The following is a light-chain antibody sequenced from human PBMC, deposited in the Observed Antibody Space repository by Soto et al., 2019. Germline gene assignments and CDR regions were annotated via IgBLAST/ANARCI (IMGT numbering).Light chain of an antibody. CDR1: QSVSSSY. CDR2: GGS. Sequence: EFVLTQSPGTLSLSPGERATLSCRASQSVSSSYLGWYQQKPGQAPRLLIYGGSSRATGIPDRFSGSGSGTDITLTISRLEPEDFAVYYCQQYGSLPRTFGQGTKLEIK. CDR3: QQYGSLPRT. J-gene: IGKJ2*01. V-gene: IGKV3-20*01.